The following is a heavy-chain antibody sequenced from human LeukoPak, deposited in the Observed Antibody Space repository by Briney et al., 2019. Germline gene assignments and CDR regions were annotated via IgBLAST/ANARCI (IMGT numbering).Heavy chain of an antibody. V-gene: IGHV3-23*01. Sequence: GGSLRLSCAASGFTFSNAWMNWVRQAPGKGLEWVSAISGSGGSTYYADSVKGRFTISRDNSKNTLYLQMNSLRAEDTAVYYCAKMIAADFDYWGQGTLVTVSS. CDR3: AKMIAADFDY. CDR2: ISGSGGST. D-gene: IGHD2-21*01. J-gene: IGHJ4*02. CDR1: GFTFSNAW.